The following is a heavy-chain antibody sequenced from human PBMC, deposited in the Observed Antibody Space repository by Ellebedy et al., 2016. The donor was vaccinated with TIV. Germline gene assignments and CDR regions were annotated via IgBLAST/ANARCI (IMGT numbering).Heavy chain of an antibody. CDR3: ARDLLDTATLLSPFDY. Sequence: GESLKISXAASGFTFSSYGMHWVRQAPGKGLEWVAVISYDGSNKYYADSVKGRFTISRDNAKNSLYLQMNSLRAEDTAVYYCARDLLDTATLLSPFDYWGQGTLVTVSS. V-gene: IGHV3-30*03. CDR2: ISYDGSNK. D-gene: IGHD5-18*01. CDR1: GFTFSSYG. J-gene: IGHJ4*02.